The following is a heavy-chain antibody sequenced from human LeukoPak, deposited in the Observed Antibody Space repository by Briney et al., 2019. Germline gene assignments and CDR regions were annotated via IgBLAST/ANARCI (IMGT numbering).Heavy chain of an antibody. D-gene: IGHD1-26*01. V-gene: IGHV5-51*01. CDR2: IYPGDSDT. CDR3: ARRRGRYSGDAFDI. Sequence: GESLKISCKGSGYRFTSYWIGWVRQMPGTGLEWMGFIYPGDSDTRYSPSFQGQVTISADKSMSTAYLQWSSLKASDTAMYYCARRRGRYSGDAFDIWGQATLLTVSS. CDR1: GYRFTSYW. J-gene: IGHJ3*02.